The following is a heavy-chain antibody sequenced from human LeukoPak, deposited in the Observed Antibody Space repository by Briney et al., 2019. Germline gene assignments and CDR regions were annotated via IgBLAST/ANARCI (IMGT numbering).Heavy chain of an antibody. CDR1: GGSISSYY. Sequence: SETLSLTCTVSGGSISSYYWSWIRQPPGKGLEWIGYIYYSGSTNYNPSLKSRVTISVDTSKNQFSLKLSSVTAADTAVNYCARDGNLYDSSGDYYYGMDVWGQGTTVTVSS. D-gene: IGHD3-22*01. V-gene: IGHV4-59*01. CDR2: IYYSGST. J-gene: IGHJ6*02. CDR3: ARDGNLYDSSGDYYYGMDV.